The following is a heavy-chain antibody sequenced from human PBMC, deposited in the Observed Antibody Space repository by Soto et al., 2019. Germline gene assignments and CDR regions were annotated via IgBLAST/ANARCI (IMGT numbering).Heavy chain of an antibody. V-gene: IGHV1-8*01. J-gene: IGHJ6*02. CDR2: MNPNSGNT. CDR1: GYTFTSYD. Sequence: QVQLVQSGAEVKKPGASVKVSCKASGYTFTSYDINWVRQATGQGLEWMGWMNPNSGNTGYAQKFQGRVTMTRNTSISTAYMELSSLRSEDTAVYYCARRGYSSSWYYYYYYGMDVWGQGTTSPSP. CDR3: ARRGYSSSWYYYYYYGMDV. D-gene: IGHD6-13*01.